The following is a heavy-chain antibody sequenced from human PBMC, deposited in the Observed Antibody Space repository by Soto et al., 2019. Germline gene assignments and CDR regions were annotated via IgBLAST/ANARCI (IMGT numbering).Heavy chain of an antibody. CDR1: GYTFTNYA. V-gene: IGHV1-18*04. CDR2: ISAYSDRT. Sequence: QVQLVQSGTEVKKPGASVTVACKASGYTFTNYAISWVRQAPGQGLEWMGWISAYSDRTNYAQILQGRVTMTTDTATSTAYMEVRSLRSDDTAVYYCARDRDSYYDNSDKYNYRCAMDVWGQGTTVTISS. CDR3: ARDRDSYYDNSDKYNYRCAMDV. D-gene: IGHD3-22*01. J-gene: IGHJ6*02.